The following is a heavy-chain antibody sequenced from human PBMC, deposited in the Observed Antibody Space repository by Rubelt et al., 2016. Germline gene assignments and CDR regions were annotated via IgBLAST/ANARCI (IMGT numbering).Heavy chain of an antibody. Sequence: QVQLQESGPGLVKPSETLSLTCTVSGGFINSHYWSWIRQPPGKGLEWIGYIYYNGNTKYNPSLKSRVTISTDTSKTQFSLKLSSVTAADTAVYYCARDTSSYYDSSCSFDIWGQGTMVTVSS. CDR2: IYYNGNT. CDR3: ARDTSSYYDSSCSFDI. J-gene: IGHJ3*02. V-gene: IGHV4-59*11. CDR1: GGFINSHY. D-gene: IGHD3-22*01.